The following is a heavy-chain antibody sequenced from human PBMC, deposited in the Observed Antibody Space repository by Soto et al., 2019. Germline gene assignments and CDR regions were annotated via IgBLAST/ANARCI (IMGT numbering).Heavy chain of an antibody. J-gene: IGHJ6*02. V-gene: IGHV3-23*01. CDR3: ARAYTGRLPRRADYYYALDV. CDR2: ISGSGGST. CDR1: GFTFSSYA. Sequence: PGGSLRLSCAASGFTFSSYAMSWVRQAPGKGLEWVSAISGSGGSTYYADSVKGRFTISRENARNSMFLQMNSVTVGDTAVYYCARAYTGRLPRRADYYYALDVWGQGIMVTV. D-gene: IGHD2-15*01.